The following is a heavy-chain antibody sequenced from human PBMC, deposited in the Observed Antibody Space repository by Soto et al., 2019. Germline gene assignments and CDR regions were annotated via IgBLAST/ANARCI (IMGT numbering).Heavy chain of an antibody. CDR1: GGSFSGYY. Sequence: SETLSLTCAVYGGSFSGYYWSWIRQPPGKGLEWIGEINHSGSTNYNPSLKSRVTISVDTSKNQFSLKLSSVTAADTAVYYCARGLVYYYDSSGYFDYWGQGTLVTVSS. V-gene: IGHV4-34*01. D-gene: IGHD3-22*01. CDR2: INHSGST. J-gene: IGHJ4*02. CDR3: ARGLVYYYDSSGYFDY.